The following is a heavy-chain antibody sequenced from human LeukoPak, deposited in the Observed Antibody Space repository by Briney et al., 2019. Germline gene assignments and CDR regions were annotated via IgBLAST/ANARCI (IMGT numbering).Heavy chain of an antibody. V-gene: IGHV3-30*04. Sequence: PGRSLRLSCAASGFRFATYAMHWVRQAPGKGLEWVSTLSYDESDTYYTDAVKGRFTISRDISRSTLYLQMNSLRPADSAVYFCARAAMINFGMDVWGQGTTVTVSS. D-gene: IGHD3-22*01. CDR3: ARAAMINFGMDV. CDR1: GFRFATYA. CDR2: LSYDESDT. J-gene: IGHJ6*01.